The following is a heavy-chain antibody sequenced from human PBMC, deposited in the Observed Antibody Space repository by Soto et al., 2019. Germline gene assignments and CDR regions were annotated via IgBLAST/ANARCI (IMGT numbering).Heavy chain of an antibody. D-gene: IGHD2-15*01. CDR1: GFTFSSYW. V-gene: IGHV3-74*01. CDR2: INSDGSST. CDR3: ARDRGGYCSGGSCYSDSLAFDI. J-gene: IGHJ3*02. Sequence: GGSLRLSCAASGFTFSSYWMHWVRQAPGKGLVWVSRINSDGSSTSYADSVKGRFTISRENAKNTLYLQMNSMRAEDTAVYYCARDRGGYCSGGSCYSDSLAFDIWGQGTMVTVSS.